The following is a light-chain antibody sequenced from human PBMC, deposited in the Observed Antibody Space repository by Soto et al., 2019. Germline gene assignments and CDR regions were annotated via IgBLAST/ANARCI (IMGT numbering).Light chain of an antibody. V-gene: IGKV3-20*01. Sequence: EIVLTQSPATLSLSPGDRATLSCRASHSVVSSYLTWYQQKPGQAPRLLIYAASSRAPGIPDRFSGSGSGTDFTLTISRLEPEDFAVYYCQQYGSSPPLTFGGGTKVEIK. CDR3: QQYGSSPPLT. J-gene: IGKJ4*01. CDR1: HSVVSSY. CDR2: AAS.